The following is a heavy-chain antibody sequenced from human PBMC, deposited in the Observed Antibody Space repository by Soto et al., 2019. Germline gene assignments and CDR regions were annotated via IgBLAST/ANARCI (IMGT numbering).Heavy chain of an antibody. D-gene: IGHD2-2*01. V-gene: IGHV3-23*01. J-gene: IGHJ6*03. CDR2: ISGSGGST. CDR3: ARDPGVVAPAAIPEDYYYYMDV. Sequence: PGGSLRLSCAASGFTFSSYAMSWVRQAPGKGLEWVSAISGSGGSTYYADSVKGRFTISRDNSKNTLYLQMNSLRAEDTAVYYCARDPGVVAPAAIPEDYYYYMDVWGKGTTVTVSS. CDR1: GFTFSSYA.